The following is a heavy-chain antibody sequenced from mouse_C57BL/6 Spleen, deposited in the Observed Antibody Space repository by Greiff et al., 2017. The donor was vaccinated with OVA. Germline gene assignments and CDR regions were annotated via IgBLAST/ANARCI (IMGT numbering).Heavy chain of an antibody. D-gene: IGHD2-5*01. CDR1: GFTFSDYG. CDR2: ISSGSSTI. CDR3: ARESNKEYYAMDY. V-gene: IGHV5-17*01. J-gene: IGHJ4*01. Sequence: EVMLVESGGGLVKPGGSLKLSCAASGFTFSDYGMHWVRQAPEKGLEWVAYISSGSSTIYYADTVKGRFTISRDNAKNTLFLQMTSLRSEDTAMYYCARESNKEYYAMDYWGQGTSVTVSS.